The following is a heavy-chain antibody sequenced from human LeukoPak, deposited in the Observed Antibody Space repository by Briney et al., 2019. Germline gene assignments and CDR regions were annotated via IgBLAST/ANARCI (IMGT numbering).Heavy chain of an antibody. J-gene: IGHJ6*03. CDR2: ISPWSETI. Sequence: TGESLRLSCATSGFSFSIRGMNWVRHRPGKCLEWVSYISPWSETIYYAESVKGRFTVSRDDAEKSLYLQMNTLSVEDAAVYYCARIDGPTVYTYYMDLWGKGTTVTVAS. V-gene: IGHV3-48*04. D-gene: IGHD3-16*01. CDR3: ARIDGPTVYTYYMDL. CDR1: GFSFSIRG.